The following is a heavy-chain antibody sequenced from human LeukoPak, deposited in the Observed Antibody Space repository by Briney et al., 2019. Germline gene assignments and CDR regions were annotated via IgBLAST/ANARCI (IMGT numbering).Heavy chain of an antibody. Sequence: PGGSLRLSCAASGFTFSSYAMHWVRQAPGKGLEWVAVISYDGSNKYYADSVKGRFTISRDNSKNTLYLQMNSLRAEDTAVYYCARDRRVLVVPAGIFDYWGQGTLVTVSS. V-gene: IGHV3-30-3*01. CDR3: ARDRRVLVVPAGIFDY. D-gene: IGHD2-2*01. CDR2: ISYDGSNK. CDR1: GFTFSSYA. J-gene: IGHJ4*02.